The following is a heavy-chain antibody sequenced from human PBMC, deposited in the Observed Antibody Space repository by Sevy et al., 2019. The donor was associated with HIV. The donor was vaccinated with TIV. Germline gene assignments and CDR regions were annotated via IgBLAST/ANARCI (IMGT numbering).Heavy chain of an antibody. J-gene: IGHJ3*02. CDR3: AKDWEGSGYYPEAFDI. CDR1: GLTFSSYA. D-gene: IGHD3-22*01. Sequence: GGSLRLSCAASGLTFSSYAMSWVRQAPGKGLEWVSAISGSGGSTYYADSVKGRFTISRDNSKNTLYLQMNSLRAEDTAVYYCAKDWEGSGYYPEAFDIWGQGTMVTVSS. V-gene: IGHV3-23*01. CDR2: ISGSGGST.